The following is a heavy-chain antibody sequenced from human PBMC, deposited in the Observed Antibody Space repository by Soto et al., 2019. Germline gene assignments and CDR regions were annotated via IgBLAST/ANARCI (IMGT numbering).Heavy chain of an antibody. CDR3: ARDMVAGYYDSSGYYQFDS. Sequence: GAPVKVCSKACGYGFTGNYMGWPRQAPGQGLEWMGWINPNSGGTNYAQKFQGWVTMTRDTSISTPYMELSRLRSDDTAVYYCARDMVAGYYDSSGYYQFDSWGQGTLVTVSS. CDR1: GYGFTGNY. D-gene: IGHD3-22*01. CDR2: INPNSGGT. V-gene: IGHV1-2*04. J-gene: IGHJ4*02.